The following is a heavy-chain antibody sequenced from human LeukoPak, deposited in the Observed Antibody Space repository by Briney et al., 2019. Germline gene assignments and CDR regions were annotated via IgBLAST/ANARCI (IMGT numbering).Heavy chain of an antibody. V-gene: IGHV4-59*08. J-gene: IGHJ3*02. D-gene: IGHD1/OR15-1a*01. CDR2: IYYSGRT. CDR3: ARHGGTVAVNDAFDI. CDR1: DGSIISYY. Sequence: SETLSLTCTVSDGSIISYYWSWIRQPPGKGLEWIGYIYYSGRTSYSPSLKSRVTISVDTSNNQFSLKLDSVTAADTAVYCCARHGGTVAVNDAFDIWGRGTMVTVSS.